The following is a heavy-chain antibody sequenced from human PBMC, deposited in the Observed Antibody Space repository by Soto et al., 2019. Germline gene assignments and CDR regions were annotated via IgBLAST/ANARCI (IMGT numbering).Heavy chain of an antibody. CDR2: IYSGGST. J-gene: IGHJ3*02. D-gene: IGHD6-19*01. V-gene: IGHV3-53*04. Sequence: GGSLRLSCAASGFTVSSNYMSWVRQAPGKGLEWVSVIYSGGSTYYADSVKGRFTISRHNSKNTLYLQMNSLRAEDTAVYYCATPRKPAVAGTSSAFDIWGQGTMVTVSS. CDR3: ATPRKPAVAGTSSAFDI. CDR1: GFTVSSNY.